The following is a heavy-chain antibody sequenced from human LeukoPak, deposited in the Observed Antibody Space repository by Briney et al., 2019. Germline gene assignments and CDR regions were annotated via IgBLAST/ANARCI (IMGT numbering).Heavy chain of an antibody. CDR3: AELGITMIGGV. CDR2: IKQDGSEK. V-gene: IGHV3-7*01. J-gene: IGHJ6*04. Sequence: PGGSLRLSCAASGFTFRRFWMSWVRQAPGKGLEWVANIKQDGSEKFYVDSVKGRFTISRDNAKNSLYLQIISLRAEDTAVYYCAELGITMIGGVWGKGTTVTISS. CDR1: GFTFRRFW. D-gene: IGHD3-10*02.